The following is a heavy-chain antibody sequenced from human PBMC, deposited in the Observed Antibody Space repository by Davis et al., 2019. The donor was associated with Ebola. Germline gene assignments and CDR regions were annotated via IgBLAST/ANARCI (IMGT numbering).Heavy chain of an antibody. CDR1: GFTFSNYA. J-gene: IGHJ6*02. D-gene: IGHD2-15*01. V-gene: IGHV3-23*01. Sequence: GESLKISCAASGFTFSNYAMSWVRQAPGKGLEWVSAISGSGGSTYYADSVKGRFTISRDNSKKTLYLQMNSLRAEDTAVYYCARDRYCSGGSCYLYYGMDVWGQGTTVTVSS. CDR3: ARDRYCSGGSCYLYYGMDV. CDR2: ISGSGGST.